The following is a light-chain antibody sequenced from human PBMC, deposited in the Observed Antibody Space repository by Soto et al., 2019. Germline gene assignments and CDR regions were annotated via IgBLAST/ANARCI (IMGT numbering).Light chain of an antibody. Sequence: QSVLTQPPSASGTPGQGVTISCSGSRSNIGTNTVTWYQQLPGTAPKLLIYSNNQRPSGVPDRFSGSESGTSAALAISWLESEDEADYYCAAGDGSFVVFVGGTQLTVL. CDR2: SNN. CDR1: RSNIGTNT. J-gene: IGLJ2*01. CDR3: AAGDGSFVV. V-gene: IGLV1-44*01.